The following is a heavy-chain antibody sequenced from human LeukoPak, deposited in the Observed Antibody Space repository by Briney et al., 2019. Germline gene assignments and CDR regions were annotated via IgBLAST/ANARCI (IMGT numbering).Heavy chain of an antibody. Sequence: GGSLRLSCAASGFTFSSYWMHWVRQAPGKGLVWVSRINSDGSSTSYADSVKGRFTISRDNAKYTLYLQMNSLRAEDTAVYYCARDTTYSSSSPWFDPWGQGTLVTVSS. D-gene: IGHD6-6*01. CDR1: GFTFSSYW. V-gene: IGHV3-74*01. CDR2: INSDGSST. CDR3: ARDTTYSSSSPWFDP. J-gene: IGHJ5*02.